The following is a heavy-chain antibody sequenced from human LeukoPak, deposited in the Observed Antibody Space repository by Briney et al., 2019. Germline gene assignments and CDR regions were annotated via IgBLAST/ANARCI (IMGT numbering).Heavy chain of an antibody. V-gene: IGHV3-15*01. D-gene: IGHD4-17*01. CDR1: GLDFSSTW. CDR2: VRSYFDDGTT. J-gene: IGHJ4*02. CDR3: TTELTAVITADGYFDN. Sequence: NPGGSLRLSCATSGLDFSSTWMAWVRQAPGKGLQWVARVRSYFDDGTTDYAAPVKGRFTISRDDSAKTLYLQMTSLRTEDTAIYYCTTELTAVITADGYFDNWGKGTLVTVSS.